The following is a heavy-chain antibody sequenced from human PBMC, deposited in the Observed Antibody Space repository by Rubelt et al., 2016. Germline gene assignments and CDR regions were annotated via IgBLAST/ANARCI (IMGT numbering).Heavy chain of an antibody. V-gene: IGHV1-18*01. CDR2: ISPKGDTT. CDR1: GYTFTSYG. D-gene: IGHD2-21*01. CDR3: ARDGPSVAPEFDY. Sequence: QVQLVQSGAEVKKPGASVKVSCKASGYTFTSYGISWVRQAPGQGLEWMGWISPKGDTTMYAEKFQGRVTMTRDSSISTAFLELTWLTSDDTAVYYCARDGPSVAPEFDYWGQGTLVTVSS. J-gene: IGHJ4*02.